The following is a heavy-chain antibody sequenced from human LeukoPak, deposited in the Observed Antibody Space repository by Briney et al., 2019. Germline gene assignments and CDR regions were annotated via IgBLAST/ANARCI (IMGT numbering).Heavy chain of an antibody. V-gene: IGHV1-2*02. J-gene: IGHJ5*02. D-gene: IGHD6-19*01. CDR3: ARFRGRGWYSFDL. CDR2: INPTSFGT. Sequence: ASVKVSCKASGYTFTSYDINWVRQATGQGLEWMGWINPTSFGTKYEQKFQGRVTMTRDTSISTDYMELSDLRSDDTAVYYCARFRGRGWYSFDLWGQGTLVTVSS. CDR1: GYTFTSYD.